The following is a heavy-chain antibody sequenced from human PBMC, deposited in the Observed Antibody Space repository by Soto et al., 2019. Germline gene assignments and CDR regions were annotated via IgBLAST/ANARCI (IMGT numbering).Heavy chain of an antibody. CDR1: GFSLSTSGMS. CDR2: IYWNDDK. Sequence: QVILKESGPTLVDPTQTLTLTCTFFGFSLSTSGMSVAWIRQPPGKALEWLALIYWNDDKRYSPFVNGRLTITKDTSTNQVVLTMSNMDPADTATYYCAHRHASCSYFFDFWGQGTRVTVSS. D-gene: IGHD2-2*01. CDR3: AHRHASCSYFFDF. V-gene: IGHV2-5*01. J-gene: IGHJ4*02.